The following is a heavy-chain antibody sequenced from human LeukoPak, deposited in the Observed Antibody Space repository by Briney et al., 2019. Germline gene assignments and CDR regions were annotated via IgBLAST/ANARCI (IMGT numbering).Heavy chain of an antibody. Sequence: PGRSLRLSCAASGFTFSSYAMHWVRQAPGKGLEWVAVISYDGSNKYYADSVKGRFTISRDNSKNTLYLQMNSLRGEDTAVYYCAVASSPYYYGSGKYWGQGTLVTVSS. CDR1: GFTFSSYA. V-gene: IGHV3-30*04. D-gene: IGHD3-10*01. CDR2: ISYDGSNK. CDR3: AVASSPYYYGSGKY. J-gene: IGHJ4*02.